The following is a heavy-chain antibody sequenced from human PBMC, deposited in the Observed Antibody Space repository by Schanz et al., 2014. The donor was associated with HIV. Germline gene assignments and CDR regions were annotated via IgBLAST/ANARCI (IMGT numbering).Heavy chain of an antibody. J-gene: IGHJ5*02. Sequence: QVHLVQSGAEVKKPGASVKVSCKASGYTFTRDYIHWVRQAPGQGLEWMGWINPNSGATQYAQKCQDRVTMTREKSISTVYMGLTSLTPDDTAVYFCARGASVAARGWFDPWGQGTLIIVSS. CDR3: ARGASVAARGWFDP. V-gene: IGHV1-2*02. CDR2: INPNSGAT. D-gene: IGHD3-10*01. CDR1: GYTFTRDY.